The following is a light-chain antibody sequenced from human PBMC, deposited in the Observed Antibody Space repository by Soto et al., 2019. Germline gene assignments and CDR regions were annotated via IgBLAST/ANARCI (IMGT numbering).Light chain of an antibody. CDR1: SGHSSYA. CDR2: LNSDGSH. V-gene: IGLV4-69*01. J-gene: IGLJ1*01. Sequence: QPVLTQSPSASASLGASVKLTCTLSSGHSSYAIAWHQQQPEKGPRYLMKLNSDGSHSKGDGIPDRYSGSSSGAERYLTISSLQSEDEDDYYCQTWGTGIQVFGTGTKLTVL. CDR3: QTWGTGIQV.